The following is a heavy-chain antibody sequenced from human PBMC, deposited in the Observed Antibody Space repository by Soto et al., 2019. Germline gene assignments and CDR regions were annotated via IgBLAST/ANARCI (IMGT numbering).Heavy chain of an antibody. J-gene: IGHJ6*02. CDR1: GYTLSDYS. CDR3: VRERGLSSYYGMDV. CDR2: AGTSRKYI. V-gene: IGHV3-48*02. D-gene: IGHD3-10*01. Sequence: EVQLVESGGGLIQPGGSLRLSCAASGYTLSDYSMNWVRQAPGKGLEWISYAGTSRKYIFYSDSVRGRFTISRDDAKNSLYLQLNSLRDEDTAVYYCVRERGLSSYYGMDVWGQGTTVTVSS.